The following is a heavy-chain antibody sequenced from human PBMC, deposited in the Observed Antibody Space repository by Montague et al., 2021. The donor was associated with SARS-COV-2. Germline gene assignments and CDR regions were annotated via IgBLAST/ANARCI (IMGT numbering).Heavy chain of an antibody. CDR2: IYYGGST. D-gene: IGHD5-12*01. Sequence: SETLSLTCTVSGGSISSYYWSWIWQPQGRGMQWIGYIYYGGSTNYNPSLKSRVTISIDTSKTNFTLRLSSVTAADPAADYCADFRRTPLRFGTLYYGMDVWGQGTTVTVSS. CDR1: GGSISSYY. CDR3: ADFRRTPLRFGTLYYGMDV. V-gene: IGHV4-59*01. J-gene: IGHJ6*02.